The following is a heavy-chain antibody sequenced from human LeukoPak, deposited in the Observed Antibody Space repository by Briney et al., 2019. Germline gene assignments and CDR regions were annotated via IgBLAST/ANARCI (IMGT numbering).Heavy chain of an antibody. CDR2: IYYSGST. CDR1: GGSISSYY. Sequence: SETLSLTCTVSGGSISSYYWSWIRQPPGKGLEWIGYIYYSGSTNYNPSLKSRVTISVDTSKNQFSLKLSSVTAADTAVYYCARVGDLSGWYGVWYWFDPWGQGTLVTVSS. J-gene: IGHJ5*02. CDR3: ARVGDLSGWYGVWYWFDP. V-gene: IGHV4-59*01. D-gene: IGHD6-19*01.